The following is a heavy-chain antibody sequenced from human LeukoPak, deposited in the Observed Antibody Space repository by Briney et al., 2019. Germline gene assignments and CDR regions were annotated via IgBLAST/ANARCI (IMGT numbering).Heavy chain of an antibody. J-gene: IGHJ3*02. CDR3: ARDFSVERWLQLGPWAFDI. CDR2: IKQDGSEK. V-gene: IGHV3-7*01. CDR1: GFTFSSYW. Sequence: GGSLRLSCAASGFTFSSYWMSWVRQAPGKGLEWVANIKQDGSEKYYVDSVKGRFTTSRDNAKNSLYLQMNSLRAEDTAVYYCARDFSVERWLQLGPWAFDIWGQGTMVTVSS. D-gene: IGHD5-24*01.